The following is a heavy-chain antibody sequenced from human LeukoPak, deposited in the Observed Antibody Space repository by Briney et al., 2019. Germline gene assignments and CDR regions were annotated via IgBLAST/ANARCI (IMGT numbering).Heavy chain of an antibody. V-gene: IGHV3-66*01. D-gene: IGHD5-18*01. CDR3: AKARRGYSYGSRGALGAFDI. J-gene: IGHJ3*02. CDR1: GFTVSSNY. Sequence: GGSLRLSCAASGFTVSSNYMSWVRQAPGKGLEWVSVIYSGGSTYYADSVKGRFTISRDNSKNTLYLQMNSLRAEDTAVYYCAKARRGYSYGSRGALGAFDIWGQGTMVTVSS. CDR2: IYSGGST.